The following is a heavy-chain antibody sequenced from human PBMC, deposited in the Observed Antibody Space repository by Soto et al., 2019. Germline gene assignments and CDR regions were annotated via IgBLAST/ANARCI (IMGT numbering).Heavy chain of an antibody. V-gene: IGHV1-18*01. CDR2: ISAYNGNT. CDR3: TKAAGIAVINDI. D-gene: IGHD6-19*01. Sequence: QVQLVQSGAEVKRPGTSVKVSCKASGYTFKNYGISWVRQAPGQGLEWMACISAYNGNTNYAQKLQGRVTVTTDTSTSTAYMELRSLRSDDTAVYYCTKAAGIAVINDIWGQGTMVTVSS. CDR1: GYTFKNYG. J-gene: IGHJ3*02.